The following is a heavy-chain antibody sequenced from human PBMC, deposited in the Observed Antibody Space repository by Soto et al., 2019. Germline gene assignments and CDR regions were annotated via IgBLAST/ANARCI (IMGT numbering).Heavy chain of an antibody. CDR1: GFTFSTFW. V-gene: IGHV3-7*01. Sequence: GGSLRLSCAASGFTFSTFWMSWVRQAPGKGLEWVANIKQDGSEKYYVDSVKGRFTISRDNAKNSLYLQMNSLRAEDTAVYYCAKTYYYSSGSFWGQGTLVTVSS. D-gene: IGHD3-10*01. CDR3: AKTYYYSSGSF. CDR2: IKQDGSEK. J-gene: IGHJ4*02.